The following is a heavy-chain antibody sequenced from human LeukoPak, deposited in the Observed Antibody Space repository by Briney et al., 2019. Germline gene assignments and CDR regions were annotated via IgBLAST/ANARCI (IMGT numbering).Heavy chain of an antibody. Sequence: GESLKISCKGSGYSFTSYWIGWVRQMPGKGLEWMGIIYPGDSDTRYSPSFQGQVTISVDKSISTAYLQWNSLKASDTAMYYCARSTSGYVKSLVDYWGQGTLATVSS. V-gene: IGHV5-51*01. D-gene: IGHD5-12*01. CDR2: IYPGDSDT. CDR1: GYSFTSYW. CDR3: ARSTSGYVKSLVDY. J-gene: IGHJ4*02.